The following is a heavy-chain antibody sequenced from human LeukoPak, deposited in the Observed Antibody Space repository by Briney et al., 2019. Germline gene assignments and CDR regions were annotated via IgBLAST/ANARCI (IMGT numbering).Heavy chain of an antibody. J-gene: IGHJ5*02. Sequence: SETLSLTCTVSGGSISSYYWIWIRQPAGKGLEWIGRIYTSGSTNYNPSLKSRVTMPVDTSKNQFSLKLSSVTAADTAVYYCARGRHGDFGRDNWFDPWGQGTLVTVSS. CDR1: GGSISSYY. CDR2: IYTSGST. D-gene: IGHD4-17*01. CDR3: ARGRHGDFGRDNWFDP. V-gene: IGHV4-4*07.